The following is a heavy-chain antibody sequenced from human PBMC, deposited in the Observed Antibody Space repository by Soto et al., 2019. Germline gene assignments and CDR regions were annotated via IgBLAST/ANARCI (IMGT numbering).Heavy chain of an antibody. CDR2: IYYTGRT. CDR1: GYFMTNGNC. CDR3: ARDRPAVASTFDY. V-gene: IGHV4-38-2*02. D-gene: IGHD2-2*01. Sequence: SETLALAGAVSGYFMTNGNCWCWIRRSPGKGLEWIGSIYYTGRTYYNPSLKSRVTMSVDTSKNQFSLKLTSVTAADTAVYYCARDRPAVASTFDYWGPGTLVTVSS. J-gene: IGHJ4*02.